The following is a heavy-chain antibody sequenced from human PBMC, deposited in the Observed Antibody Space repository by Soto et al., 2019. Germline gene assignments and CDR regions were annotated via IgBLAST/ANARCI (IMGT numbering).Heavy chain of an antibody. Sequence: GESLKISCQASGYSFSTYWISWVSQMPGKGLECMGRIDPTDSYTDYGPSFEGHVTMSVDRSINTAYLEWGSLKASDSAMYYCARLTLAQDSSGYHIFDYWGRGTLVTVSS. V-gene: IGHV5-10-1*01. J-gene: IGHJ4*02. D-gene: IGHD3-22*01. CDR3: ARLTLAQDSSGYHIFDY. CDR1: GYSFSTYW. CDR2: IDPTDSYT.